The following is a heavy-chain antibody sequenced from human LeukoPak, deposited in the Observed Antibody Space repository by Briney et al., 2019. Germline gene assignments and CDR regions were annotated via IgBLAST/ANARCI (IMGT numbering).Heavy chain of an antibody. Sequence: GGSLRLSCAASGFTFSSYWMHWVRQAPGKGLVWVSRMNSDGSSTNYADAVKGRFTISRDNAQNTLYLQMNSLRAEDTAVYYCAKDGYYDTSGYRDWGQGTLVTVSS. D-gene: IGHD3-22*01. CDR3: AKDGYYDTSGYRD. J-gene: IGHJ4*02. V-gene: IGHV3-74*01. CDR1: GFTFSSYW. CDR2: MNSDGSST.